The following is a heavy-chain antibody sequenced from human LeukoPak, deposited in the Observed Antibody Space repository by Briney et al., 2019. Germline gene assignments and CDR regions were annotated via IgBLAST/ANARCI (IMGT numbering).Heavy chain of an antibody. Sequence: IPSETLSLTCAVSGGSISSGGYSWSWIRQPPGKGLEWIGYIYHSGSTYYNPSLKSRVTISVDRSKNQFSLKLSSVTAADTAVYYCARGRIGRWLVPKGSDRFDYWGQGTLVTVSS. J-gene: IGHJ4*02. V-gene: IGHV4-30-2*01. CDR3: ARGRIGRWLVPKGSDRFDY. D-gene: IGHD6-19*01. CDR2: IYHSGST. CDR1: GGSISSGGYS.